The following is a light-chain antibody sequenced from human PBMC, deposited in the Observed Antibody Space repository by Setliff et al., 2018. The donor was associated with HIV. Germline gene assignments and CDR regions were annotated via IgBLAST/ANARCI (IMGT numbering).Light chain of an antibody. CDR2: EGS. Sequence: QSVLTQSASVSGSPGQSITISCTGTSSDVGSFNLVSWYQQHPGKAPKLMIYEGSKRLSGVSNRFSGSKSGNTSSLTISGLQAEDEADYYCCSYAGSTTFYGFGTGTKVTVL. V-gene: IGLV2-23*01. CDR3: CSYAGSTTFYG. J-gene: IGLJ1*01. CDR1: SSDVGSFNL.